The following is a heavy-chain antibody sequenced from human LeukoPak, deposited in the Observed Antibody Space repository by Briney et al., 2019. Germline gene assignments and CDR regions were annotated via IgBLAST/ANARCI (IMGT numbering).Heavy chain of an antibody. J-gene: IGHJ4*02. CDR1: GYTFTGYY. D-gene: IGHD5-12*01. V-gene: IGHV1-2*02. Sequence: ASVKVSCKASGYTFTGYYMHWVRQAPGQGLEWMGWINPNSGGTNYAQEFQGRVTMTRDTSISTAYMELSSLRSDDTAVYYCARADGYNVYFDYWGQGTLVTVSS. CDR2: INPNSGGT. CDR3: ARADGYNVYFDY.